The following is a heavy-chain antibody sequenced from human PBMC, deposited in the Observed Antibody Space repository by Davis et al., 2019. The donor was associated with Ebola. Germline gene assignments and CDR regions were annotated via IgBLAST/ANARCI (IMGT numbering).Heavy chain of an antibody. CDR2: IKQDGSAK. D-gene: IGHD5-12*01. J-gene: IGHJ4*02. CDR3: ARERWLRGYYFDY. CDR1: GFTFSSYW. Sequence: GESLKISCAASGFTFSSYWMSWVRQAPGKGLEWVANIKQDGSAKYYVDSVKGRFTISRDNAKNSLYLQMNSLRAEDTAVYYCARERWLRGYYFDYWGQGTLVTVSS. V-gene: IGHV3-7*01.